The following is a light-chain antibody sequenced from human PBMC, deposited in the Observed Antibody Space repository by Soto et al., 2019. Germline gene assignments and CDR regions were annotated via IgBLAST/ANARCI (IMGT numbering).Light chain of an antibody. J-gene: IGLJ1*01. CDR2: EVS. Sequence: QSALTQPASVSGSPGQSITISCTGTSSDVGGYNYVSWYQQHPGKAPKLMIYEVSNRPSGVSNRFSGSKSGNTASLTIYGLQAEDEADYYCSSYTSSSTLLYVFGTGTQLTVL. CDR1: SSDVGGYNY. V-gene: IGLV2-14*01. CDR3: SSYTSSSTLLYV.